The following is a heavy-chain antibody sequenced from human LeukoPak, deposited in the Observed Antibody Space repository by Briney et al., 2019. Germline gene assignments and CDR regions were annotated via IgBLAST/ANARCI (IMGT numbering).Heavy chain of an antibody. D-gene: IGHD3-3*01. CDR3: AKAHAYYDFWSGPDY. CDR2: IRYDGSNK. Sequence: AGGSLRLSCAASGFTFSSYGMHWVRQAPGKGLEWVAFIRYDGSNKYYADSVKGRFTISRDNSKNTLYLQMNSLRAEDTAVYYCAKAHAYYDFWSGPDYWGQGTLVTVSS. V-gene: IGHV3-30*02. J-gene: IGHJ4*02. CDR1: GFTFSSYG.